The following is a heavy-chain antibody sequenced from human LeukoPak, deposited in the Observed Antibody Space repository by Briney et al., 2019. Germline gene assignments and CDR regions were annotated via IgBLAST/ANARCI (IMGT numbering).Heavy chain of an antibody. V-gene: IGHV3-23*01. CDR3: AKDVGYYDSWGAQYYFDY. D-gene: IGHD3-3*01. Sequence: GGSLRLSCAASGFTISSYAMSWVRLAPGPGLGLVSVINGSGGSTYYADSVKGRFTISRDNSKNTLYLQMNSLRAEGTAVYYCAKDVGYYDSWGAQYYFDYWGQGTLVTVSS. CDR1: GFTISSYA. CDR2: INGSGGST. J-gene: IGHJ4*02.